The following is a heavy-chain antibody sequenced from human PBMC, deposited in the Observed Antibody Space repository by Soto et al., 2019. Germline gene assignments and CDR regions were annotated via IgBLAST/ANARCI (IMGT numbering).Heavy chain of an antibody. CDR1: GFTFSSYW. CDR3: ARNLVSSGWYYYGMDV. Sequence: EVQLVESGGGLVQPGGSPRLSCAASGFTFSSYWMHWVRQAPGKGLVWVSRINSDGSSTSYADSVKGRFTISRDNAKNTLYLQMNSLRAEDTAVYYCARNLVSSGWYYYGMDVWGQGTTVTVSS. J-gene: IGHJ6*02. CDR2: INSDGSST. V-gene: IGHV3-74*01. D-gene: IGHD6-19*01.